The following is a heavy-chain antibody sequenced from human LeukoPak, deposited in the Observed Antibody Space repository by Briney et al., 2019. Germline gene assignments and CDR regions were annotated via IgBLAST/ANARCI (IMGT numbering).Heavy chain of an antibody. Sequence: PGGSLRLSCAASGFTFSRYTMNWVRQAPGKGLEWVSAISGSGDSTYYADSVKGRFTISRDNSKNTLSLQMNSLRAEDTAVYYCARQYSQVAFDIWGQGTMVTVSS. J-gene: IGHJ3*02. CDR2: ISGSGDST. V-gene: IGHV3-23*01. CDR3: ARQYSQVAFDI. D-gene: IGHD5-18*01. CDR1: GFTFSRYT.